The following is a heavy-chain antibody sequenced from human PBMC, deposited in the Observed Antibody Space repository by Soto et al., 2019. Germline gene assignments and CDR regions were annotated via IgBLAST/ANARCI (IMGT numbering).Heavy chain of an antibody. D-gene: IGHD3-22*01. V-gene: IGHV3-23*01. CDR2: ISCSGGDT. CDR1: GFAFYRYA. CDR3: ARVPRSYYDRGGYYVDY. Sequence: DVQLLESGGGLVQPGRSLRLSCAASGFAFYRYAMTWVRQAPGKGLEWVSAISCSGGDTYYADSVRGRFSISSEKSGSTLFLLLHSLSAGDAAVYYCARVPRSYYDRGGYYVDYWGQGTLVTVAS. J-gene: IGHJ4*02.